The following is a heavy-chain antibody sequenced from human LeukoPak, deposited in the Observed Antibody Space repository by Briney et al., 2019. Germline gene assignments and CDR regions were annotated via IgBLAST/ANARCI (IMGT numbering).Heavy chain of an antibody. CDR3: ARASGYSYGRPIDY. CDR1: GYTFTGHY. CDR2: INPNSGAT. J-gene: IGHJ4*02. V-gene: IGHV1-2*02. D-gene: IGHD5-18*01. Sequence: ASVKVSCKASGYTFTGHYIHWVRQAPGQGLEWMGWINPNSGATNYAQKFQGRVTMTRDTSRSTAYMELSSLRYGDTAVYYCARASGYSYGRPIDYWGQGTLVTVSS.